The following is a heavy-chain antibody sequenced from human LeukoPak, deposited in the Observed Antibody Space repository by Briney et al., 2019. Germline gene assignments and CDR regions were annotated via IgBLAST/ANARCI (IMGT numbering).Heavy chain of an antibody. CDR3: ARDGFTASFDY. CDR1: GFTFSSYA. CDR2: ISGSGGST. Sequence: GGSLRLSCAASGFTFSSYAMSWVRQAPGKGLEWVSAISGSGGSTYYADSVKGRFTISRDNAKNSLYLQMNSLRAEDTAVYYCARDGFTASFDYWGQGTLVTVSS. D-gene: IGHD2-2*03. V-gene: IGHV3-23*01. J-gene: IGHJ4*02.